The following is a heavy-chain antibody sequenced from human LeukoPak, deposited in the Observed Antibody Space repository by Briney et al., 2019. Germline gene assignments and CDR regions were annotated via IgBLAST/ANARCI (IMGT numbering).Heavy chain of an antibody. Sequence: SQTLSLTCAVSGDSITSGTYYWRWIRQPPGKGLEWTGCILHSGSTYYNPSRKSRVTISVDTSKRQFSLKLSSVTAADTAVYFCARTRDFWNGYFDYWGQGILVTVSS. D-gene: IGHD3-3*01. V-gene: IGHV4-30-2*01. CDR2: ILHSGST. CDR3: ARTRDFWNGYFDY. J-gene: IGHJ4*02. CDR1: GDSITSGTYY.